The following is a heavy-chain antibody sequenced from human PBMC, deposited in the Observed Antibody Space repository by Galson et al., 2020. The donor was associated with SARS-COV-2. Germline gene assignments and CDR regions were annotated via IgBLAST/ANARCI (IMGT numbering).Heavy chain of an antibody. J-gene: IGHJ4*02. CDR2: ISISGTNI. CDR3: AKSLGWAYYFDD. D-gene: IGHD6-19*01. V-gene: IGHV3-11*04. CDR1: GFSVSDND. Sequence: GESLKISCEVSGFSVSDNDMTWVRQAPGKGLEWLSYISISGTNIYYADSLKGRFTISRDNAKNSLYLQMNSLRDDDTAVYYCAKSLGWAYYFDDWGQGTLVTVSS.